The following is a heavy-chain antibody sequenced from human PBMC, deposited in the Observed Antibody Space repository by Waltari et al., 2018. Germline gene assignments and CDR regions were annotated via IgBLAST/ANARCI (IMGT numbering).Heavy chain of an antibody. V-gene: IGHV3-53*01. CDR3: AREGLGAAAGTSVEDY. Sequence: EVQLVESGGGLIQPGGSLRLSCAASGFTVSSNYMSWVRQAPGKGLEWVSVIYSGGSTYYADSVKGRFTISRDNSKNTLYLQMNSLRAEDTAVYYCAREGLGAAAGTSVEDYWGQGTLVTVSS. CDR2: IYSGGST. J-gene: IGHJ4*02. D-gene: IGHD6-13*01. CDR1: GFTVSSNY.